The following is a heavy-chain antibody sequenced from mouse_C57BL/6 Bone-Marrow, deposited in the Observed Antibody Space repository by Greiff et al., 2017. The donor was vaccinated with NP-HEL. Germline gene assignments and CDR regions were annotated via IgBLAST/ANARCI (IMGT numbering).Heavy chain of an antibody. J-gene: IGHJ4*01. V-gene: IGHV1-80*01. D-gene: IGHD1-1*01. CDR1: GYAFSSYW. Sequence: QVQLQQSGAELVKPGASVKISCKASGYAFSSYWMNWVKQRPGKGLEWIGQIYPGDGDTNYNGKFKGKATLTADKSSSTAYMQLSSLTSEDSAVYFCARKGHYYGSHYYAMDYWGQGTSVTVSS. CDR2: IYPGDGDT. CDR3: ARKGHYYGSHYYAMDY.